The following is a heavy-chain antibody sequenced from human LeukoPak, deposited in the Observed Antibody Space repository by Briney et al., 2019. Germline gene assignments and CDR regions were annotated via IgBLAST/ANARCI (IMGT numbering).Heavy chain of an antibody. Sequence: ASVKVSCKASGYTFTSYGISWVRQAPGQGLEWMGWINPNSGGSTSYAQKFQGRVTMTRDMSTSTVYMELSSLRSEDTAVYYCARERWYSSSPNFDYWGQGTLVTVSS. J-gene: IGHJ4*02. CDR1: GYTFTSYG. CDR2: INPNSGGST. V-gene: IGHV1-46*01. D-gene: IGHD6-6*01. CDR3: ARERWYSSSPNFDY.